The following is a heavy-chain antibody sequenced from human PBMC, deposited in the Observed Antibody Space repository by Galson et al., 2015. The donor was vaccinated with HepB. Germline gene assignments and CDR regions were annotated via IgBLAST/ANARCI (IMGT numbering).Heavy chain of an antibody. V-gene: IGHV3-23*01. D-gene: IGHD2-2*03. Sequence: SLRLSCAASGFTFSSYAMSWVRQAPGKGLEWVSAISGSGGSTYYADSVKGRFTISRDNSKNTLYLQMNSLRAEDTAVYYCAKDSGGYCSSTSCHHYYYYYYMDVWGKGTTVTVSS. CDR2: ISGSGGST. CDR1: GFTFSSYA. J-gene: IGHJ6*03. CDR3: AKDSGGYCSSTSCHHYYYYYYMDV.